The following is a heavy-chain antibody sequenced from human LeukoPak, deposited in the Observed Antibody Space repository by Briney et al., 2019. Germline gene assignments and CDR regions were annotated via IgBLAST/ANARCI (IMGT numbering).Heavy chain of an antibody. CDR2: INPHSGGT. CDR3: AKLGGARGSY. D-gene: IGHD7-27*01. J-gene: IGHJ4*02. CDR1: GYSFTTYG. Sequence: GASVKVSCKASGYSFTTYGISWVRQAPGQGLEWMGWINPHSGGTNYAQKFQGRVTMTRDTSISTAYMELSRLRSDDTAVYYCAKLGGARGSYWGQGTLVTVSS. V-gene: IGHV1-2*02.